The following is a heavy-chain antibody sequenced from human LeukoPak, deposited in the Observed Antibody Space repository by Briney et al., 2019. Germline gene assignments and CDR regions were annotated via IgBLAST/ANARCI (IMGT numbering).Heavy chain of an antibody. Sequence: ASVKVSCKASGYTFTGYYMHWVRQAPGQGLEWMGWINPNSGGTNYAQKFQGRVTMTRDTSISTAYMELSRLRSDDTAAYYCARDPGGARAAEKDYWGQGTLVTVSS. CDR1: GYTFTGYY. D-gene: IGHD6-13*01. CDR2: INPNSGGT. J-gene: IGHJ4*02. V-gene: IGHV1-2*02. CDR3: ARDPGGARAAEKDY.